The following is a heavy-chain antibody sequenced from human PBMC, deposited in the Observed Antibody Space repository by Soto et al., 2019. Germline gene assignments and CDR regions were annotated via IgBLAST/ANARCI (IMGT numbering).Heavy chain of an antibody. V-gene: IGHV1-69*13. CDR1: GGTFSSYA. J-gene: IGHJ4*02. Sequence: SVKVSCKASGGTFSSYAISWVRQAPGQGLEWMGGIIPIFGTANYAQKFQGRATITADESTSTAYMELSSLRSEDTAVDYCARVSPYSSIWYYFDYWGQGTLVTVSS. CDR3: ARVSPYSSIWYYFDY. CDR2: IIPIFGTA. D-gene: IGHD6-13*01.